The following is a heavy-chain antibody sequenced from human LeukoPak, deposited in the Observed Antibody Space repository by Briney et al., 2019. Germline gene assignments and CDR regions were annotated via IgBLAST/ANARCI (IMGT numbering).Heavy chain of an antibody. CDR1: GYTFTSYA. CDR3: ARGVGLLYFDY. D-gene: IGHD5-18*01. CDR2: INAGNGNT. V-gene: IGHV1-3*01. Sequence: ASGKVSCKASGYTFTSYAMHWVRQAPGQRLEWMGWINAGNGNTKYSQKFQGRVTITRDTSASTAYMELSSLRSEHTAVYYCARGVGLLYFDYWGQGTLVTVSS. J-gene: IGHJ4*02.